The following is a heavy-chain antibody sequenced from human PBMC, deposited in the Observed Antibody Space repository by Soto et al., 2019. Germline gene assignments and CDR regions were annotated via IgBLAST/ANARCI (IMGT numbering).Heavy chain of an antibody. D-gene: IGHD3-22*01. CDR2: IDPGDSYT. J-gene: IGHJ4*02. CDR3: ARQRYYDSSGYNLPDY. CDR1: GYSFTTYW. V-gene: IGHV5-10-1*01. Sequence: GESLKISCKGSGYSFTTYWITWVRQMPGKGLEWMGRIDPGDSYTTYSPSFQGHVSMSADKSISAAYLQWNSLKASDTAIYYCARQRYYDSSGYNLPDYWGQGTLVTVSS.